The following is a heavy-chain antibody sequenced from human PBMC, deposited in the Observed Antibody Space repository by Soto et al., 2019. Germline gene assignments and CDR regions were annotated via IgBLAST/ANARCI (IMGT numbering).Heavy chain of an antibody. CDR1: GFAFSDFY. Sequence: PGGSLRLSCAASGFAFSDFYMSWTRQAPGKGLEWISYISGGGTTVFYVDSVKGRFTISRDNAQKSLYLQMDSLTSEDTAIYYCARDREPSVYHGMAVWGQGTTVTVSS. V-gene: IGHV3-11*01. CDR3: ARDREPSVYHGMAV. J-gene: IGHJ6*02. CDR2: ISGGGTTV.